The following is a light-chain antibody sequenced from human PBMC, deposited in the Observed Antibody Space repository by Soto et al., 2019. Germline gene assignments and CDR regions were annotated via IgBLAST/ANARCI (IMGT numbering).Light chain of an antibody. CDR1: QNIRSN. CDR2: GAS. Sequence: EIVMTQSPATLSVSPGERGTLSCRASQNIRSNVAWYQQRPGQAPRLLIFGASVRATGVPDRFSGSGSGTDFTLTINSLQSEDSAVYYCQQRSNWPPEITFGQGTRLEIK. CDR3: QQRSNWPPEIT. V-gene: IGKV3-15*01. J-gene: IGKJ5*01.